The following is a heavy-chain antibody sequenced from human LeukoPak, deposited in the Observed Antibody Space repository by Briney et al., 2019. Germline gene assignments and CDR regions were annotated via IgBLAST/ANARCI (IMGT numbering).Heavy chain of an antibody. CDR2: INHSGST. CDR3: ARVYSSGSRAFQH. V-gene: IGHV4-34*01. CDR1: GGSFSGYY. Sequence: KPSETLSLTCAVYGGSFSGYYWSWIRQPPGKGLEWIGEINHSGSTNYNPSLKSRVTISVDTSKNQFSLKLSSVTAADTAVYYCARVYSSGSRAFQHWGQGTLVTVSS. D-gene: IGHD6-19*01. J-gene: IGHJ1*01.